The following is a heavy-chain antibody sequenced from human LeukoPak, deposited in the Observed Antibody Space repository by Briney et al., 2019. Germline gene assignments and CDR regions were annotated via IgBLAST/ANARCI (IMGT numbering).Heavy chain of an antibody. D-gene: IGHD5-12*01. J-gene: IGHJ3*02. CDR1: GGSISSSSYY. CDR3: ARHSRSGSGGYENAFDI. Sequence: PSETLSLTCTVSGGSISSSSYYWDWIRQSPGKGLEWIGNIYSGGSTYYTPSLKRRVTISVDTSKNQFSLKLSSVTAADTAIYFCARHSRSGSGGYENAFDIWGHGTMVTVSS. V-gene: IGHV4-39*01. CDR2: IYSGGST.